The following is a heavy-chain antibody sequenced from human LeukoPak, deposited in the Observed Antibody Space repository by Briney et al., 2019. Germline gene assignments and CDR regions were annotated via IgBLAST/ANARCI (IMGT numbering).Heavy chain of an antibody. CDR3: ARATIGIAAAAPFDY. J-gene: IGHJ4*02. CDR2: IYYSGST. D-gene: IGHD6-13*01. Sequence: SGTLSLTCTVSGGSISSYYWSWIRQPPGKGLEWIGYIYYSGSTNYNPSLKSRVTISVDTSKNQFSLKLSSVTAADTAVYYCARATIGIAAAAPFDYWGQGTLVTVSS. V-gene: IGHV4-59*01. CDR1: GGSISSYY.